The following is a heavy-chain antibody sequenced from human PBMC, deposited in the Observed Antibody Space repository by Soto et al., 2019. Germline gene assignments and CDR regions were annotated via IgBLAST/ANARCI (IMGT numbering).Heavy chain of an antibody. Sequence: QVQLVESGGGLVKPGGSLRLSGAASGFTFSDYYMTWIRHAPGKGLEWVSYMSSSGNDIYYADSVKGRFTISRDNTENSLVLQMNSLRAEDTAIYYCARVGQDYYYGMDVWGQGTTVTVSS. CDR2: MSSSGNDI. V-gene: IGHV3-11*01. CDR1: GFTFSDYY. D-gene: IGHD3-16*01. CDR3: ARVGQDYYYGMDV. J-gene: IGHJ6*02.